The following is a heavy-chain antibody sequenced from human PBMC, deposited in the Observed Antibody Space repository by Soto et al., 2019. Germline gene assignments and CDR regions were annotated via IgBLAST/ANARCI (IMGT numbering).Heavy chain of an antibody. CDR3: AREGAYNPFDY. V-gene: IGHV4-39*02. CDR2: IYYSGST. CDR1: GGSISSSSYY. J-gene: IGHJ4*02. D-gene: IGHD1-1*01. Sequence: SETLSLTCTVSGGSISSSSYYWGWIRQHPGKGLEWIGNIYYSGSTYYNPSLKSRVTISVDTSKNQFSLKLSSVTAADTAVYYCAREGAYNPFDYWGQGTLVTVSS.